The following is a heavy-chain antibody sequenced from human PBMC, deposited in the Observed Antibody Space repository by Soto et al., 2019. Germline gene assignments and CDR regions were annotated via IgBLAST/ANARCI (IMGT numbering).Heavy chain of an antibody. V-gene: IGHV3-30-3*01. J-gene: IGHJ4*02. CDR3: ARDVVGYGGGFDY. D-gene: IGHD2-21*01. CDR2: ISYDGTNK. CDR1: GFIFSSYN. Sequence: QVQLVESGGGVVQPGRSLRLSCAASGFIFSSYNMHWVRQAPGKGLEWVAVISYDGTNKYYADSVKGRFTISRDNSKNTQELQMNSLRDEDTAVYYWARDVVGYGGGFDYWGQGTLVTVSS.